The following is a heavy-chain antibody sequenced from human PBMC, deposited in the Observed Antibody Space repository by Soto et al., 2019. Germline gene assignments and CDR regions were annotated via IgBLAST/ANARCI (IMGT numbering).Heavy chain of an antibody. CDR3: VRGRYGSEIH. CDR2: VYSGGAT. J-gene: IGHJ4*02. V-gene: IGHV3-53*04. D-gene: IGHD3-10*01. CDR1: GFTVSSNY. Sequence: GSLRLSCAAFGFTVSSNYMTWVRLAPGKGLEWVSLVYSGGATHYAASVKGRFTISTHSSQNTLFLQMNSLRTEDTATYYCVRGRYGSEIHWGQGTKVTVPQ.